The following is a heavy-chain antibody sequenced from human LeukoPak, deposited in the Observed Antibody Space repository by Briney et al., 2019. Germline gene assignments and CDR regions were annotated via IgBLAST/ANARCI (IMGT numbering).Heavy chain of an antibody. V-gene: IGHV4-30-4*01. Sequence: PSQTLSLTCTVSGGSISSGDYYWSWIRQPPGTGLEWIGYIYYSGSTYYNPSLKSRVTISVDTSKNQFSLKLSSVTAADTAVYYCARTERLVAGKAGPPNPDYWGQGTLVTVSS. D-gene: IGHD6-19*01. CDR1: GGSISSGDYY. J-gene: IGHJ4*02. CDR3: ARTERLVAGKAGPPNPDY. CDR2: IYYSGST.